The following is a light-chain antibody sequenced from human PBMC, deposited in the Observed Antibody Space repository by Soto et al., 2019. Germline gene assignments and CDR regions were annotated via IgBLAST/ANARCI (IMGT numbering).Light chain of an antibody. CDR3: HSYDSSLSASV. V-gene: IGLV1-40*01. J-gene: IGLJ1*01. Sequence: QSVLTQTPSVSGAPGQRVTISCTGRSSNIGAGYDVHWYQHLPGTAPKLLIYGTTNRPSGVPDRSSGSKSGISASLAITGLQAEDEADYYCHSYDSSLSASVFGAGTKLTVL. CDR2: GTT. CDR1: SSNIGAGYD.